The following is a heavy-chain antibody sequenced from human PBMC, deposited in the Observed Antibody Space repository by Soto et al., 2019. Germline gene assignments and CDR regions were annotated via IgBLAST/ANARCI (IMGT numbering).Heavy chain of an antibody. CDR2: MYTDESNS. CDR3: VRGNTGYGNFDS. D-gene: IGHD5-12*01. CDR1: GFTFGSYW. V-gene: IGHV3-74*01. Sequence: EVHLVESGGVLVQPGGSLRLSCEGSGFTFGSYWMHWVRQAPGKGLVWVSRMYTDESNSYYADSVRGRFTISRDNAKSTLYLQMNSLRAEDTAVYYCVRGNTGYGNFDSWGQGTLVTVSS. J-gene: IGHJ4*02.